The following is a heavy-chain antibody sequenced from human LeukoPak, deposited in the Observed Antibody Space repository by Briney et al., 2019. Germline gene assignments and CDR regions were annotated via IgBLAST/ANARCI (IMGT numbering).Heavy chain of an antibody. Sequence: GALRLSCAASGFTFSSYWMSWVRQAPGKGLEWVANIKQDGSEKYYVDSVKGRFTISRDNAKNSLYLQMDSLRAEDTAVYYCAIAVAGTAFDYWGQGTLVTVSS. D-gene: IGHD6-19*01. CDR1: GFTFSSYW. CDR3: AIAVAGTAFDY. J-gene: IGHJ4*02. CDR2: IKQDGSEK. V-gene: IGHV3-7*01.